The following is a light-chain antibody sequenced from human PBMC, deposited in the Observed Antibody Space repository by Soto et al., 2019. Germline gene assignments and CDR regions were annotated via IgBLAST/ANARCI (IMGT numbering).Light chain of an antibody. CDR2: AAS. CDR3: QQSYNTPYT. Sequence: DIQMTQSPSSLSASVGDRVILTCRASQSVSSYLNWYQHKPGKAPKVLIYAASSLQSGVPSRFSGSGYGTDFTLTISSLQPEDFATYYCQQSYNTPYTFGHGTKLEIK. J-gene: IGKJ2*01. CDR1: QSVSSY. V-gene: IGKV1-39*01.